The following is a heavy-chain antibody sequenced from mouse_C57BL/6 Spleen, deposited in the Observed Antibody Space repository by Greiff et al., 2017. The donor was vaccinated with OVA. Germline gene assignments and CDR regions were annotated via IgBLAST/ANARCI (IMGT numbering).Heavy chain of an antibody. CDR2: INPSSGYT. CDR1: GYTFTSYW. CDR3: ARIYDGYYHAMDY. V-gene: IGHV1-7*01. J-gene: IGHJ4*01. Sequence: QVQLQQSGAELAKPGASVKLSCKASGYTFTSYWMHWVKQRPGQGLEWIGYINPSSGYTKYNQKFKDKATLTADKSSSTAYMQLSSLTYEDSAVYYCARIYDGYYHAMDYWGQGTSVTVSS. D-gene: IGHD2-3*01.